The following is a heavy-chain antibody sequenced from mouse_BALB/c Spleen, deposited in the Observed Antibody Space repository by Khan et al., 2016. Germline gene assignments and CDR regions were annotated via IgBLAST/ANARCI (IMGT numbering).Heavy chain of an antibody. CDR3: ARSVYYGSYFDY. CDR2: IYPGSGNT. D-gene: IGHD2-2*01. V-gene: IGHV1-77*01. J-gene: IGHJ2*01. Sequence: QVQLKQSGAELARPGASVKLSCKASGYTFTDYYINWVKQRTGQGLEWIGEIYPGSGNTYYNAKFKGKATLTADKSSSTAYMQLSSLTSEDSAVYFCARSVYYGSYFDYWGQGTTLTVSS. CDR1: GYTFTDYY.